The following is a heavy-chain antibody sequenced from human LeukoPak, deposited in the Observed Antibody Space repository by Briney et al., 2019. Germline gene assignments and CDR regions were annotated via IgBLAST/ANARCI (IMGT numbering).Heavy chain of an antibody. V-gene: IGHV3-7*01. CDR1: GFTFSSYW. CDR3: AKDGRTDAFDI. J-gene: IGHJ3*02. CDR2: IKQDGSEK. Sequence: GGSLRLSCAASGFTFSSYWMSWVRQAPGKGLEWVANIKQDGSEKYYVDSVKGRFTISRDNAKNSLYLQMNSLRAEDTAVYYCAKDGRTDAFDIWGQGTMVTVSS. D-gene: IGHD1-1*01.